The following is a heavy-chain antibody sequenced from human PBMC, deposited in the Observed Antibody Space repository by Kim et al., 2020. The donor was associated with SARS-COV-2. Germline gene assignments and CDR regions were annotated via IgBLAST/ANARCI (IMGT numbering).Heavy chain of an antibody. V-gene: IGHV6-1*01. D-gene: IGHD3-16*01. Sequence: SQTLSLTCAISGDSVSSSSAAWNWIRQSPSRGLEWQGRTYFRSKWLSGYAVSVKSRITINPDTSNNQFSLQLNSVTPDDTAVYYCARDLGYLDLWGQGTLVTVSS. CDR1: GDSVSSSSAA. CDR2: TYFRSKWLS. J-gene: IGHJ4*02. CDR3: ARDLGYLDL.